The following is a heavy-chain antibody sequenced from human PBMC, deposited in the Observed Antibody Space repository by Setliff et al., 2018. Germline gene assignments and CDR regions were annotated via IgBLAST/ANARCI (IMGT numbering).Heavy chain of an antibody. CDR1: GGSFSGYY. Sequence: SETLSLTCAVYGGSFSGYYWSWIRQPPGKGREWIGEINHSGSTNYNPSLKSRVTISVDTSKNQFSLKLSSVTAADTAVYYCATLLANYGSGMDVWGQGTTVTVSS. D-gene: IGHD3-10*01. J-gene: IGHJ6*02. V-gene: IGHV4-34*01. CDR2: INHSGST. CDR3: ATLLANYGSGMDV.